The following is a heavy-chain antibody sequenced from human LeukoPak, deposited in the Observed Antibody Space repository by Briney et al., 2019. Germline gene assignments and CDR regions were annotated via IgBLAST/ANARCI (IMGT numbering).Heavy chain of an antibody. D-gene: IGHD3-10*01. J-gene: IGHJ4*02. V-gene: IGHV3-43*01. CDR3: AKLSGTGNYYGYLES. CDR1: GFTFSSYW. Sequence: PGGSLRLSCAASGFTFSSYWMHWVRQVPGKGLEWISFINWDGQTTFYADSVKGRFTVSRDNSRDSLYLQMDSLGTEDTALYYCAKLSGTGNYYGYLESWGQGTLVTVSS. CDR2: INWDGQTT.